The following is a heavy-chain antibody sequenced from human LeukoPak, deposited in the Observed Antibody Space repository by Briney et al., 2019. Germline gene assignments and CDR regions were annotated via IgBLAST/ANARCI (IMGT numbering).Heavy chain of an antibody. CDR3: ARVSDFGVVTPRYMDV. Sequence: GGSLRLSCAASGFTFSSYSMNWVRQAPGKGLEWVSSISSSSSYICYADSVKGRFTISRDNAKNSLYLQMNSLRAEDTAVYYCARVSDFGVVTPRYMDVWGKGTTVTVSS. CDR1: GFTFSSYS. V-gene: IGHV3-21*01. CDR2: ISSSSSYI. J-gene: IGHJ6*03. D-gene: IGHD3-3*01.